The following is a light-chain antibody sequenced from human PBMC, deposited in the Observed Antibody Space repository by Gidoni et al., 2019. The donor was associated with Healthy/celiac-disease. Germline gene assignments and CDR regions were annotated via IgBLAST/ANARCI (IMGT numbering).Light chain of an antibody. Sequence: EIVLTQSPGTLSLSPGERATLSCRASQSVSSSYLAWYQQNTGQAPRLLIYGASSRATGIPDRFSGSGSGTDFTLPISRLEPEDFAVYYCQQYGSSPRTFGQGTKVEIK. V-gene: IGKV3-20*01. J-gene: IGKJ1*01. CDR3: QQYGSSPRT. CDR1: QSVSSSY. CDR2: GAS.